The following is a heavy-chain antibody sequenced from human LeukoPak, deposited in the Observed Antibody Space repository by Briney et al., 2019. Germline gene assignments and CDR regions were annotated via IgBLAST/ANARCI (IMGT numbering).Heavy chain of an antibody. V-gene: IGHV4-59*08. CDR3: ARHFTDVLRTASNAFDI. CDR1: GGSISSYY. D-gene: IGHD3-16*01. Sequence: PSETLSLTCTVSGGSISSYYWSWIRQPPGKGLEWIGYIYYSGSTNYNPSLKSRVTISVDTSKNQFSLKLSSVTAADTAVYYCARHFTDVLRTASNAFDIWGRGTKVTVSS. CDR2: IYYSGST. J-gene: IGHJ3*02.